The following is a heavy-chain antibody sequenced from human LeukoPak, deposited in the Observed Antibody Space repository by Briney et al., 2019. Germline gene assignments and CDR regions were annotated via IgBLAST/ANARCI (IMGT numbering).Heavy chain of an antibody. Sequence: ASVKVSCKASGGTFSSYAISWVRQAPGQGLEWMGRIIPILGIANYAQKFQGRVTITADKSTSTAYMELSSLRSEDTAVYYCARRADAYNDFDYWGQGTLVTVSS. V-gene: IGHV1-69*04. CDR3: ARRADAYNDFDY. CDR1: GGTFSSYA. CDR2: IIPILGIA. J-gene: IGHJ4*02. D-gene: IGHD5-24*01.